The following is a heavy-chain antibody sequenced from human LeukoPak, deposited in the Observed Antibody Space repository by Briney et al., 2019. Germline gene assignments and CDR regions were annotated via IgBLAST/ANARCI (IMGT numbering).Heavy chain of an antibody. CDR2: MNPNSGNT. V-gene: IGHV1-8*01. Sequence: ASVKVSCTASGYTFTSYDINWVRQATGQGLEWMGWMNPNSGNTGYAQKFQGRVTMTRNTSISTAYMELSSLRSEDTAVYYCARGGITIFGVVIDYWGQGTLVTVSS. J-gene: IGHJ4*02. CDR3: ARGGITIFGVVIDY. CDR1: GYTFTSYD. D-gene: IGHD3-3*01.